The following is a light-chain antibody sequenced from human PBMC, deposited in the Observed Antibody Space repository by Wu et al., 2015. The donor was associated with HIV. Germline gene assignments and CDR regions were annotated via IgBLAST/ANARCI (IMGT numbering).Light chain of an antibody. Sequence: DIALTQSPVTLSVSPGERATLFCRASQSVSSDLAWYQQKPGQAPRLLIYGASSRATGIPARFSGSGSGTEFTLTISSMQSEDFVVYYCQQYSKWPGTFGQGTKVEIK. CDR1: QSVSSD. CDR2: GAS. CDR3: QQYSKWPGT. J-gene: IGKJ1*01. V-gene: IGKV3-15*01.